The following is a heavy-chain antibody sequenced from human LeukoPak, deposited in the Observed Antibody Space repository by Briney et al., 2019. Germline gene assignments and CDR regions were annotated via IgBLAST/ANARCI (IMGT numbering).Heavy chain of an antibody. V-gene: IGHV4-61*02. D-gene: IGHD6-19*01. CDR3: ARGLFIAVAGFDY. CDR2: IYTSGST. Sequence: SETLSLTCTVSGGSVSSGSYYWSWIRQPAGKGLEWIGRIYTSGSTNYNPSLKSRVTISVDTSKNQFSLKLSSVTAADTAVYYCARGLFIAVAGFDYWGQGTLVTVSS. J-gene: IGHJ4*02. CDR1: GGSVSSGSYY.